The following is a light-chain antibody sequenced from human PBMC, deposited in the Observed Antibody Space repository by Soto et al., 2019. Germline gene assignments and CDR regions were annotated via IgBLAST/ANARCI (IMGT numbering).Light chain of an antibody. CDR3: SSYTSSSTVV. Sequence: QSALTQPASVSGSPGQSITISCTGTSSDVGGYNYVSCYQQHPGKAPKLMIYDVSNRPSGVSNRFSGSKSGNTASLTISGLQAEDEADYYFSSYTSSSTVVFGGGTKLTVL. J-gene: IGLJ2*01. CDR2: DVS. CDR1: SSDVGGYNY. V-gene: IGLV2-14*01.